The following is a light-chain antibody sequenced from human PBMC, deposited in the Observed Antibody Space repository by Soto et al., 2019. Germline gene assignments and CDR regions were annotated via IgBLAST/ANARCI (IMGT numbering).Light chain of an antibody. Sequence: EVLMTQLPATLSVYPGERATLSCRASHNVNSNLAWYQQKLGQAPRLLIYGASTRATDVPARFSGSGSGTDFTXXXXSXXXEXXXXXXXXQYDNWYTFGPGTKLEIK. CDR1: HNVNSN. CDR3: XQYDNWYT. V-gene: IGKV3-15*01. J-gene: IGKJ2*01. CDR2: GAS.